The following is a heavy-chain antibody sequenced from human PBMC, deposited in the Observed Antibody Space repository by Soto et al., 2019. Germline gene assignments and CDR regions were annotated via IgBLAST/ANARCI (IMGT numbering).Heavy chain of an antibody. CDR1: GFSLSTNGLD. CDR3: AHRRPYSNSPEYFFDY. J-gene: IGHJ4*02. Sequence: QITLKESGPTLVKHTQTLTLTCTFSGFSLSTNGLDVAWIRQPPGNALEWLALLYWDDDKRYSPYQKIRLATTRGTSTSQVVLTMTPMGPLDTAPYYCAHRRPYSNSPEYFFDYRGQGTLVTVSS. CDR2: LYWDDDK. V-gene: IGHV2-5*02. D-gene: IGHD6-6*01.